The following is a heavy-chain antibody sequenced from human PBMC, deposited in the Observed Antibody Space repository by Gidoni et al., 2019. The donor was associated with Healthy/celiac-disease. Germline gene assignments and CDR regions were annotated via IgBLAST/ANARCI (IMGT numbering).Heavy chain of an antibody. D-gene: IGHD3-22*01. Sequence: QVQLVASGGGVVQPGRSLRLSCAASGFPFSRYGMHWVRPAPGKGLGWVAVIWYDESNKYYADSVKGRFTISRDNSKNTLYLQMNSLRAEDTAVYYCARRQGSSGYYDYWGQGTLVTVSS. CDR2: IWYDESNK. CDR3: ARRQGSSGYYDY. V-gene: IGHV3-33*01. J-gene: IGHJ4*02. CDR1: GFPFSRYG.